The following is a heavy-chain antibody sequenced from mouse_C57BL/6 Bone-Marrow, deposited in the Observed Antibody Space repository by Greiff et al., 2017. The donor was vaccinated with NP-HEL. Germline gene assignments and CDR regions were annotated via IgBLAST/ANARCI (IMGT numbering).Heavy chain of an antibody. CDR2: IYPGDGDT. Sequence: VQLQQSGPELVKPGASVKISCKASGYAFSSSWMNWVKQRPGKGLEWIGRIYPGDGDTNYNGKFKGKATLTADKSSSTAYMQLSSLTSEDSAVYFCARKEVYYSNLYYFDYWGQGTTLTVSS. J-gene: IGHJ2*01. V-gene: IGHV1-82*01. CDR3: ARKEVYYSNLYYFDY. CDR1: GYAFSSSW. D-gene: IGHD2-5*01.